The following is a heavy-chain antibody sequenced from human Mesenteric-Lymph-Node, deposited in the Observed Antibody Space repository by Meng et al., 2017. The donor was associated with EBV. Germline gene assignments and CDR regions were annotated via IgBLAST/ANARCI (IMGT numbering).Heavy chain of an antibody. V-gene: IGHV3-11*01. J-gene: IGHJ4*02. CDR3: ARGQSGMIVPFDY. Sequence: QVQLVESGGGFVKPGGSLRLSCAASGFTFSDYYMNWIRQAPGKGLEWLSYISGSGTAIYYADSVKGRFTISRDNAKNSLYLQMNSLRAEDTAVYYCARGQSGMIVPFDYWGQGTLVTVSS. D-gene: IGHD3-22*01. CDR1: GFTFSDYY. CDR2: ISGSGTAI.